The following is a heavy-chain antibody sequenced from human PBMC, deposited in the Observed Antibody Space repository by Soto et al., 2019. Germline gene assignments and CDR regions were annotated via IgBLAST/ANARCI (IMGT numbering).Heavy chain of an antibody. D-gene: IGHD4-17*01. J-gene: IGHJ5*02. Sequence: QVQLVQSGAEVKKPGSSVKVSCKASGGTFSSYTINWVRQAPGQGLEWMGRIIPILGIANYAQKFQGRVTITADKSTSTAYMELSSLRSEDTAVYYCARSPYGDYGKFDPWGQGTLVTVSS. CDR2: IIPILGIA. V-gene: IGHV1-69*02. CDR1: GGTFSSYT. CDR3: ARSPYGDYGKFDP.